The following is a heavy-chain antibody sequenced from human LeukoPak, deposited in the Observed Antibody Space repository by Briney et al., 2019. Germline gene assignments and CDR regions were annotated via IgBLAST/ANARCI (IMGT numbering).Heavy chain of an antibody. CDR3: AKSDWFDP. V-gene: IGHV3-74*01. CDR1: GFTFSNCW. Sequence: GESLRLSCATSGFTFSNCWMSWLRQAPGKGLVWVARLKSDGSSASYAESVKGRFTISRDNARSTLYLQMNSLRVDDTAVYYCAKSDWFDPWGRGILVTVSS. J-gene: IGHJ5*01. CDR2: LKSDGSSA.